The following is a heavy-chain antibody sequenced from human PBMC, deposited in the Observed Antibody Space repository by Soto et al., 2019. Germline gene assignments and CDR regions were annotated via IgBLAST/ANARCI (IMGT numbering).Heavy chain of an antibody. CDR2: ISAYNGNT. Sequence: GASVKVSCKASGYTFTSHGISWVRQAPGQGLEWMGWISAYNGNTKYAQKLQGRVTMTTDTSTSTAYMELRSLRSDDTAVYYCARDRGPYSSSWYWSNYYYYGMDVWGQGTTVTVSS. CDR3: ARDRGPYSSSWYWSNYYYYGMDV. V-gene: IGHV1-18*01. CDR1: GYTFTSHG. D-gene: IGHD6-13*01. J-gene: IGHJ6*02.